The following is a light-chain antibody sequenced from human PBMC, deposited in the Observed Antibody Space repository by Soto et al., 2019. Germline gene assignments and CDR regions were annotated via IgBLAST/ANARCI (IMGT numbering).Light chain of an antibody. CDR2: RAS. Sequence: DIQMTQSPSTLSASAGDRVTITCRASQNIDMYLAWYQQKPGQAPSLLIYRASSLQSGVPSRFSGSGSGTEFTLTISSLQPDDFATYYGQHSITYPWTFGQGTKVDIK. V-gene: IGKV1-5*03. CDR3: QHSITYPWT. CDR1: QNIDMY. J-gene: IGKJ1*01.